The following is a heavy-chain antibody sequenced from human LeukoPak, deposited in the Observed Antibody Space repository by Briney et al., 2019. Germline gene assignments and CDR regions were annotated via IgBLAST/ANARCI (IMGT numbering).Heavy chain of an antibody. V-gene: IGHV3-48*04. CDR3: SRESRPAALDY. Sequence: GGSLRLSCAASRFTFSSYNMNWIRQAPGKGLEWISHISASSGTIYYADSVKGRFTISRDNAKDSLYLQMNSLRAEDTAVYYCSRESRPAALDYWGQGTLVTVSS. J-gene: IGHJ4*02. D-gene: IGHD2-2*01. CDR1: RFTFSSYN. CDR2: ISASSGTI.